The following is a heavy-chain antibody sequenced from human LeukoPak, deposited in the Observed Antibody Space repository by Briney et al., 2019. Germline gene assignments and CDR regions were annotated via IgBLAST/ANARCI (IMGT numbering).Heavy chain of an antibody. CDR1: GGSISTYF. CDR3: ARDHRGARLAFDI. Sequence: SETLSLTCNVSGGSISTYFWSWIRQPAGKGLEWLGRMYTTETTNYNPSLKSRITMSVDTSKNQFSLKLSSVTAADTAVYYCARDHRGARLAFDIWGQGTMVTVSS. V-gene: IGHV4-4*07. D-gene: IGHD3-10*01. CDR2: MYTTETT. J-gene: IGHJ3*02.